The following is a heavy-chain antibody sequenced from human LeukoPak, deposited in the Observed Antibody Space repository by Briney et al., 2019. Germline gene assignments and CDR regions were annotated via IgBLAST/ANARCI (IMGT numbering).Heavy chain of an antibody. V-gene: IGHV4-59*08. CDR2: INYSGST. J-gene: IGHJ4*02. CDR3: ATGVGSYAYY. Sequence: SETLSLTCTVSGGSISSYYWSWIRQPPGKGLEWIGYINYSGSTNYNPSLKSRVTISVDTSKNQFSLELSSVTAADTAVYFCATGVGSYAYYWGQGTLVTVSS. CDR1: GGSISSYY. D-gene: IGHD1-26*01.